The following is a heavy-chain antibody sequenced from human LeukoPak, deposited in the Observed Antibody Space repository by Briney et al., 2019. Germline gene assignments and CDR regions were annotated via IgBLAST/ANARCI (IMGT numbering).Heavy chain of an antibody. Sequence: PGGSLRLSCAASGFTFSSYGMHWVRQAPGKGLEWVAVITYDGSNKYYADSVKGRFTISRDNAKNTLYLQMNSLRAEDTAVYYSAKDRLRYYNDTSAIDGWGQGTLVTASS. V-gene: IGHV3-30*18. D-gene: IGHD3-22*01. CDR3: AKDRLRYYNDTSAIDG. CDR1: GFTFSSYG. CDR2: ITYDGSNK. J-gene: IGHJ4*01.